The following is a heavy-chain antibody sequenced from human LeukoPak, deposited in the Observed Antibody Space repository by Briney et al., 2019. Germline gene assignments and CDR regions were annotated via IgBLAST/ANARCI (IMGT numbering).Heavy chain of an antibody. V-gene: IGHV3-30*02. J-gene: IGHJ4*02. Sequence: GGSLRLSCAASGFSFSTYGFHWVRQAPGKGLEWVTFIRFDGGKKNYADSVKGRFTISRDNSNNTLYLQMTSLRAEDTAVYYCAKDQRFALSNYDYWGQGTLVTVSS. CDR3: AKDQRFALSNYDY. CDR1: GFSFSTYG. D-gene: IGHD2/OR15-2a*01. CDR2: IRFDGGKK.